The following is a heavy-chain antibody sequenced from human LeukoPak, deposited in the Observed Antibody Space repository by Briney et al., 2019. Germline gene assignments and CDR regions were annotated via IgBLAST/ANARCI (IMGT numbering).Heavy chain of an antibody. V-gene: IGHV4-38-2*01. J-gene: IGHJ4*02. Sequence: PSETLSLTCAVYGGSFSGYYWGWIRQPPGKGLEWIGSIYHSGSTYYNPSLKSRVTISVDTSKNQFSLKLSSVTAADTAVYYCARRPVTYYDFWSGYFDYWGQGTLVTVSS. D-gene: IGHD3-3*01. CDR2: IYHSGST. CDR3: ARRPVTYYDFWSGYFDY. CDR1: GGSFSGYY.